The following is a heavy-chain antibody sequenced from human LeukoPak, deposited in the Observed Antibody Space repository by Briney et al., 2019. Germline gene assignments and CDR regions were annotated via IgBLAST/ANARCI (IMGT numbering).Heavy chain of an antibody. D-gene: IGHD7-27*01. CDR2: IYYSGNT. CDR1: GGSISSSSYY. Sequence: PSETLSLTCTVSGGSISSSSYYWGWIRQPPGKGLEWIGSIYYSGNTYHNPSLRGRVTISVDTSKNQFSLKLSSVTAADTAVYYCARFVTGDGAFDIWGQGTMVTVSS. J-gene: IGHJ3*02. V-gene: IGHV4-39*01. CDR3: ARFVTGDGAFDI.